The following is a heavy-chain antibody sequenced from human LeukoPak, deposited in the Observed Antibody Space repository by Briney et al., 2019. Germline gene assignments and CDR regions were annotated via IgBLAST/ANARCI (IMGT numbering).Heavy chain of an antibody. Sequence: SQTLSLTCNVSGGSVSSGAYYWSWVRQPAGKGLEWIGRIYTSGSTNYNPSLKSRVTMSVDTSKNKFSLKVTSVTAADTAVYYCARGYYDSSGYYTEFANWGQGTLVTVSS. CDR3: ARGYYDSSGYYTEFAN. V-gene: IGHV4-61*02. CDR1: GGSVSSGAYY. CDR2: IYTSGST. J-gene: IGHJ4*02. D-gene: IGHD3-22*01.